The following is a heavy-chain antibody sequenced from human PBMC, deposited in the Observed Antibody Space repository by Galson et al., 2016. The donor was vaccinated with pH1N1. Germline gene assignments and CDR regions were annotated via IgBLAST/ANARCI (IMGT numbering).Heavy chain of an antibody. J-gene: IGHJ3*02. CDR1: GGSIGGGYYI. CDR2: VFASGNT. Sequence: TLSLTCTVSGGSIGGGYYIWTWIRQPAGKGLEWIGRVFASGNTNYNPSLKGRVTITLDTSKSQFSLKLSSVTAAETAEYYCARARPTWDLLADAFDTWGKRTVVTVSS. D-gene: IGHD1-26*01. CDR3: ARARPTWDLLADAFDT. V-gene: IGHV4-61*02.